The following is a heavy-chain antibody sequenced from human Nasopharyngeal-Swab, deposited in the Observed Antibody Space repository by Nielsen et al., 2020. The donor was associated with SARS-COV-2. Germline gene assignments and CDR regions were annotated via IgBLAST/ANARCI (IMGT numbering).Heavy chain of an antibody. CDR1: GGSINTITYY. CDR2: IYYSGKT. V-gene: IGHV4-39*07. Sequence: SETLSLTCTVSGGSINTITYYWGWIRQPPGKGLEWIGSIYYSGKTYDNPSLKNRVTISVDTSKNQFSLKLSSVTAADTAVYYCASLAWDYYYMDVWGKGTTVTASS. CDR3: ASLAWDYYYMDV. J-gene: IGHJ6*03. D-gene: IGHD7-27*01.